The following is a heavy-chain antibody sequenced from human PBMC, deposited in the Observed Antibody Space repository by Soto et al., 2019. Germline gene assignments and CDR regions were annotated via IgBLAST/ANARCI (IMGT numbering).Heavy chain of an antibody. CDR3: GRGGTTSGFQF. J-gene: IGHJ4*02. Sequence: PGGSLRLSCAASGFSFETSAMTWVHQAPGTGLRWISTVTYSGGTTYYAPSVKGRFTISRGNSGRTLFLQMTNLRRDDSGVYYCGRGGTTSGFQFWGLGTLVTVSS. CDR2: VTYSGGTT. V-gene: IGHV3-23*01. D-gene: IGHD1-1*01. CDR1: GFSFETSA.